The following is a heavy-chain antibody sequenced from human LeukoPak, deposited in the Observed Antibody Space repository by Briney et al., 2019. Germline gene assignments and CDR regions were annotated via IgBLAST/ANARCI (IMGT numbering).Heavy chain of an antibody. J-gene: IGHJ3*02. CDR2: ISYEGSNK. CDR3: AKDSSYYYDSSGSPFGAFDI. CDR1: GFNFSDYS. D-gene: IGHD3-22*01. V-gene: IGHV3-30*18. Sequence: GGSLRLSCEVSGFNFSDYSMNWVRQAPGQGLEWVAVISYEGSNKYYADSVKGRFTIPRENSKNTLYLQINSLRAEDTAVYYCAKDSSYYYDSSGSPFGAFDIWGQGTMVTVSS.